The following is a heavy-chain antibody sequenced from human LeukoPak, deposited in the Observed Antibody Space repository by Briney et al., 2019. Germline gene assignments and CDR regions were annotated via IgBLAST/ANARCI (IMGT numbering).Heavy chain of an antibody. J-gene: IGHJ5*02. D-gene: IGHD3-3*01. V-gene: IGHV1-8*03. CDR3: ARGRGIFGVVNNWFDP. Sequence: ASVKVSCKASGYTFTSYDINWVRQATGQGLEWMGWMNPNSGNTGYAQKFQGRVTITRNTSISTAYMELSSLRSEDTAVYYCARGRGIFGVVNNWFDPWGQGTLVTVSS. CDR1: GYTFTSYD. CDR2: MNPNSGNT.